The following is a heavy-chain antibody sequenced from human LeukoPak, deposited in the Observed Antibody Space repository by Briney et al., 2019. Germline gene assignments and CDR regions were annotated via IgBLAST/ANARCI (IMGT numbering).Heavy chain of an antibody. V-gene: IGHV1-8*01. J-gene: IGHJ6*02. CDR2: MNPNSGNT. D-gene: IGHD2-2*01. CDR3: ARVYCSSTSCYSYYYGMDV. CDR1: GYTFTSYD. Sequence: GASVKVSCKASGYTFTSYDINWVRQATGQGLEWMGWMNPNSGNTGYAQKFQGRVTITRDTSASTAYMELSSLRSEDTAVYYCARVYCSSTSCYSYYYGMDVWGQGTTVTVSS.